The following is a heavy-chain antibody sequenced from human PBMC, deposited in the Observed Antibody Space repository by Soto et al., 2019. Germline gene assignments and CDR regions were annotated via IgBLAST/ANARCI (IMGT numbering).Heavy chain of an antibody. D-gene: IGHD3-22*01. CDR3: ARKDKSGYFNWFDP. Sequence: GESLKISCRTSGYRFTSYWIAWVRQMPRKGLEWMGIIFPSDSDTRYSPSCQGQVTISADRSTSTVLLQWASLKASDTAVYFCARKDKSGYFNWFDPWGQGTLVTVSS. J-gene: IGHJ5*02. V-gene: IGHV5-51*01. CDR2: IFPSDSDT. CDR1: GYRFTSYW.